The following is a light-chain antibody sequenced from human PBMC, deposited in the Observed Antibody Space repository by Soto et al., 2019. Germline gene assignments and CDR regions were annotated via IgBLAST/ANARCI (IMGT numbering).Light chain of an antibody. Sequence: QSALTQPASVSGSPGQSITISCTGTSSDVGGYNYVSWYQHLPDKAPKLMIYDVNNRPSGVSDRFSGSKSGNTASLTISGLQAGDEADYYCSSYTSSNTLYVFGTGTKVTVL. J-gene: IGLJ1*01. CDR1: SSDVGGYNY. CDR3: SSYTSSNTLYV. V-gene: IGLV2-14*03. CDR2: DVN.